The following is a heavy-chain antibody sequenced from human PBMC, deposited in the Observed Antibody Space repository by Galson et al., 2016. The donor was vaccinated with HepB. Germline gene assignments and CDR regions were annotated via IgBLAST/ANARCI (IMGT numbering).Heavy chain of an antibody. Sequence: PALVKPPQTLTLTCTVSGFSLSSNGVGVGWIRQPPGKALEWLALIFWDDDQRYNPSLKNRVTVTKDTSKNQVVLTVTDMDPVDTATYFFAHRGLHDSSGDSYSPVDFWGQGILVTVSS. CDR3: AHRGLHDSSGDSYSPVDF. CDR1: GFSLSSNGVG. CDR2: IFWDDDQ. V-gene: IGHV2-5*02. J-gene: IGHJ4*02. D-gene: IGHD2-21*02.